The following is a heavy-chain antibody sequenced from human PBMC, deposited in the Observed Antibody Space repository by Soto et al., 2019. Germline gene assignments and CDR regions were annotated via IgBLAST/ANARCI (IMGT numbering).Heavy chain of an antibody. D-gene: IGHD1-26*01. CDR2: INAYNDNT. J-gene: IGHJ4*02. CDR3: ARLENSVTGRIDY. CDR1: GYTFPTYG. Sequence: QVQLVQSGAEVKKPGASVKVSCQASGYTFPTYGISWVRQAPGQGLEWMGWINAYNDNTEFAQRFQGRVTMTTDTXTNTAYMELRSLTSDDTALYYCARLENSVTGRIDYWGQGTLVTVSS. V-gene: IGHV1-18*01.